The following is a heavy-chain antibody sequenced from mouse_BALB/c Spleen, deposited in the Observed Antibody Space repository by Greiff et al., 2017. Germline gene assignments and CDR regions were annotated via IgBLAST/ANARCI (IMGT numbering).Heavy chain of an antibody. V-gene: IGHV1-18*01. D-gene: IGHD1-1*01. Sequence: EVKLVESGPELVKPGASVKIPCKASGYTFTDYNMDWVKQSHGKSLEWIGDINPNNGGTIYNQKFKGKATLTVDKSSSTAYMELRSLTSEDTAVYYCARESNYYGSTFWFAYWGQGTLVTVSA. CDR2: INPNNGGT. CDR1: GYTFTDYN. CDR3: ARESNYYGSTFWFAY. J-gene: IGHJ3*01.